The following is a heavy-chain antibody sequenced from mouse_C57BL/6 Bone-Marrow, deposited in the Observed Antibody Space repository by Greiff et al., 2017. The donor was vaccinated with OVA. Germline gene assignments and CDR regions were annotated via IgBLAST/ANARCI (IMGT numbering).Heavy chain of an antibody. D-gene: IGHD2-3*01. J-gene: IGHJ2*01. Sequence: QVQLQQSGAEVVRPGASVKLSCKASGYTFTDHYINWVKQRPGQGLEWIARIYPGSGNTYYNEKFKGKATLTADKSSNTAYMQLSSLTAEDSAFYFCARDDGDFFEYWGQGTTLTVSS. CDR1: GYTFTDHY. CDR3: ARDDGDFFEY. V-gene: IGHV1-76*01. CDR2: IYPGSGNT.